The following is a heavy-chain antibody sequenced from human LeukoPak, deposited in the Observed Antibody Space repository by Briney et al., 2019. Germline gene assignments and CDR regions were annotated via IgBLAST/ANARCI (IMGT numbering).Heavy chain of an antibody. CDR2: INPNSGAT. CDR3: AIVRRYYDILSKPFDY. CDR1: GYTFTDYY. D-gene: IGHD3-9*01. V-gene: IGHV1-2*02. Sequence: ASVKVSCKASGYTFTDYYMHWVRQAPGQGLEWMGWINPNSGATNYAQKFQGRVTMTRDTSITTVYMELSRLRSDDTAVYYCAIVRRYYDILSKPFDYWGQGTLVTVSS. J-gene: IGHJ4*02.